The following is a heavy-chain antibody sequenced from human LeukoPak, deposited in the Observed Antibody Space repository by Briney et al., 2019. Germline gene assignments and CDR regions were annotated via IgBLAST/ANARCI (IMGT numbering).Heavy chain of an antibody. V-gene: IGHV1-8*01. Sequence: ASVKVSFKASGYTFTIYDINWVRQATGQGLEWMRWMNPNSGNTGYAQKFQGRVTMTRNTSISTAYMELSSLRSEDTAVYYCARMEVTMVRGVIITMFDYWGQGTLVTVSS. CDR2: MNPNSGNT. J-gene: IGHJ4*02. CDR1: GYTFTIYD. CDR3: ARMEVTMVRGVIITMFDY. D-gene: IGHD3-10*01.